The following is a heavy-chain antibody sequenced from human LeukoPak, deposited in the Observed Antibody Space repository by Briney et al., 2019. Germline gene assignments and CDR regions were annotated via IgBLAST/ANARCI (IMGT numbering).Heavy chain of an antibody. D-gene: IGHD3-10*01. V-gene: IGHV1-8*02. CDR2: MNPNSGNT. CDR3: ARGGGSGSYYMDV. CDR1: GGTFSTFA. Sequence: ASVKVSCKASGGTFSTFAFGWVRQAPGQGLEWMGWMNPNSGNTGYAQKFQGRVTMTRNTSISTAYMELSSLRSEDTAVYYCARGGGSGSYYMDVWGKGTTVTISS. J-gene: IGHJ6*03.